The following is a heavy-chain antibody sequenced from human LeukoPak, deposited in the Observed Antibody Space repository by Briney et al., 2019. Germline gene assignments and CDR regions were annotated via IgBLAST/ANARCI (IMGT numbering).Heavy chain of an antibody. D-gene: IGHD4-17*01. CDR2: INHSGST. CDR3: ARGTMTTVTYYFDY. Sequence: PSVTLSLTCAVYGGSFSGYYWSWIRQPPGKGLEWIGEINHSGSTNYNPSLKSRVTISVDTSKNQFSLKLSSVTAADTAVYYCARGTMTTVTYYFDYWGQGTLVTVSS. J-gene: IGHJ4*02. CDR1: GGSFSGYY. V-gene: IGHV4-34*01.